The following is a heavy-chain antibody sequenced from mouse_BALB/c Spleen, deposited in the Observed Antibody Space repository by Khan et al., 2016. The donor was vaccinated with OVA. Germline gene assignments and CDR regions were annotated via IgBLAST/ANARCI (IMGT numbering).Heavy chain of an antibody. J-gene: IGHJ3*01. CDR2: IDPSKSET. CDR1: GYTFTSFW. D-gene: IGHD1-1*01. Sequence: QVRLQQSGPELVRPGASVKMSCKASGYTFTSFWIHWVKQRPGQGLEWIGMIDPSKSETRLNQKFKDRATLNVDKSSNTAYMQLSRLTSEDSAVYYCARGGYGSPFAYWGQGTLVTVSA. CDR3: ARGGYGSPFAY. V-gene: IGHV1S127*01.